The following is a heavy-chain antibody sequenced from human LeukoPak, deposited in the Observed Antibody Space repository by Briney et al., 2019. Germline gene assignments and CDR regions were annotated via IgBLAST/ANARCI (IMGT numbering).Heavy chain of an antibody. CDR3: ARHVSVGATGWFDP. Sequence: SETLSLTCTVSGGSISSYYWSWIRQPPGKGLEWIGYIYYSGSTNYNPSLKSRVTISADTSKNQFSLKLSSVTAADTAVYYCARHVSVGATGWFDPWGQGTLVTVSS. V-gene: IGHV4-59*08. CDR2: IYYSGST. CDR1: GGSISSYY. J-gene: IGHJ5*02. D-gene: IGHD1-26*01.